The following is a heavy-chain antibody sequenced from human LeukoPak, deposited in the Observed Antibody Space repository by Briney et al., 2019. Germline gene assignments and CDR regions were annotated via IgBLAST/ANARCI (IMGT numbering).Heavy chain of an antibody. Sequence: ASVKVSCKASGYTFTGYYMHWVRQAPGQGLEWMGRINPNSGGTNYAQKFQGRGTMTRDTSISTAYMELSRMRSDDTAVYYCARVWELLGIDYWGQGTLVTVSS. CDR3: ARVWELLGIDY. J-gene: IGHJ4*02. CDR2: INPNSGGT. CDR1: GYTFTGYY. V-gene: IGHV1-2*06. D-gene: IGHD1-26*01.